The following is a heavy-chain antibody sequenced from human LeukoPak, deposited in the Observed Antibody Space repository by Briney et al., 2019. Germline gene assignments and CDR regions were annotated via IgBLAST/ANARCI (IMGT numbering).Heavy chain of an antibody. CDR3: ARDWGSGLSDP. Sequence: SETLSLTCTVPGGPISSYYWSWIRQPPGKGLEWIGYIYYSGSTNYNPSLKSRVTISVDTSKNQFSLKQTSVTAADTAVYYCARDWGSGLSDPWGQGTLVTVSS. CDR1: GGPISSYY. D-gene: IGHD6-19*01. J-gene: IGHJ5*02. CDR2: IYYSGST. V-gene: IGHV4-59*12.